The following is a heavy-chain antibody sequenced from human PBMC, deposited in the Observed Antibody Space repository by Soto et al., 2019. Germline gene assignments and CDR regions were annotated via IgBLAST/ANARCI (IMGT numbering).Heavy chain of an antibody. J-gene: IGHJ4*02. CDR1: GGSISSSSYY. Sequence: SETLSLTCTVSGGSISSSSYYWGWIRQPPGKGLEWIGSIYYSGSTYYNPSLKSRVTISVDTSKNQFSLKLSSVTAADTAVYYCARVRITGTNFDYWGQGTLVTVSS. CDR3: ARVRITGTNFDY. CDR2: IYYSGST. V-gene: IGHV4-39*01. D-gene: IGHD1-7*01.